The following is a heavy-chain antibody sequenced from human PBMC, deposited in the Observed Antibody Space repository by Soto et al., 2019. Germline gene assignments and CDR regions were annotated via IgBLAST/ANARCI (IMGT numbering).Heavy chain of an antibody. J-gene: IGHJ4*02. Sequence: SETLSLTCAVSGGSISSSNWWSWVRQPPGKGLEWIGEIYHSGSTNYNPSLKSRVTISVDKSKNQFSLKLSSVTAADTAVYYCARFHYDFWSGYPYYFDYWGQGTLVTVSS. CDR2: IYHSGST. D-gene: IGHD3-3*01. V-gene: IGHV4-4*02. CDR3: ARFHYDFWSGYPYYFDY. CDR1: GGSISSSNW.